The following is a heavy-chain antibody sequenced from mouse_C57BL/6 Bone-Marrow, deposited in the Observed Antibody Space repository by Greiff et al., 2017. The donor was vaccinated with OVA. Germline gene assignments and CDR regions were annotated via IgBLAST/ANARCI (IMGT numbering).Heavy chain of an antibody. CDR1: GYTFTSYG. V-gene: IGHV1-81*01. CDR2: ISPRSGNT. J-gene: IGHJ2*01. CDR3: ARSLLGRDY. D-gene: IGHD4-1*01. Sequence: QVQLKESGAELARPGASVKLSCKASGYTFTSYGISWVKQRTGQGLEWIGEISPRSGNTYYNEKFKGKATLTADKSSSTAYMELRSLTSEDSAVYFCARSLLGRDYWGQGTTLTVSS.